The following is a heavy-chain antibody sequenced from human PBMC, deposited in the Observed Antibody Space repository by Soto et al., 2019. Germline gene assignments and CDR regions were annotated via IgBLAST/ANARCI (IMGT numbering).Heavy chain of an antibody. Sequence: ASVKVSCKASGYTFSDYYLHWARQAPGQGLEWMGGISTRSGSANFAQRFQGRVSMTRDTSITTAYMELRRLKSDDTAMYYCARGPYYRPAYGMDVWGQGTTVTVS. J-gene: IGHJ6*02. CDR1: GYTFSDYY. D-gene: IGHD1-26*01. CDR2: ISTRSGSA. V-gene: IGHV1-2*02. CDR3: ARGPYYRPAYGMDV.